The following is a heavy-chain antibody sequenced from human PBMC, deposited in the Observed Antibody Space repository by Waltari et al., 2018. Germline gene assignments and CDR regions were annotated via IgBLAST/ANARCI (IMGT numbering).Heavy chain of an antibody. CDR3: ARAPLTLIMDYYYGMDA. CDR2: IYTSGST. CDR1: GGSISSGSYY. D-gene: IGHD3-16*01. Sequence: QVQLQESGPGLVKPSQTLSLTCTVSGGSISSGSYYWSWIRQPAGKGLEWIGYIYTSGSTNYNPSLKSRVTISVDTSKNQFSLKLSSVTAADTAVYYCARAPLTLIMDYYYGMDAWGQGTTVTVSS. J-gene: IGHJ6*02. V-gene: IGHV4-61*09.